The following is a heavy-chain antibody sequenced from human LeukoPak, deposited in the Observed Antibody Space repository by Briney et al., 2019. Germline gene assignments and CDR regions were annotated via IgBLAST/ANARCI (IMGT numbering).Heavy chain of an antibody. J-gene: IGHJ4*02. D-gene: IGHD1-26*01. CDR3: AAKGNGYTGIYVFAH. CDR1: GFTVSSNY. V-gene: IGHV3-66*01. Sequence: GGSLRLSCAASGFTVSSNYMSWVRQAPGKGLEWVSVLYASGTTKYADSVKGRFTISRDTSDNTLNLQMNGLGAEDSAVYYCAAKGNGYTGIYVFAHWGQGTLVTVSA. CDR2: LYASGTT.